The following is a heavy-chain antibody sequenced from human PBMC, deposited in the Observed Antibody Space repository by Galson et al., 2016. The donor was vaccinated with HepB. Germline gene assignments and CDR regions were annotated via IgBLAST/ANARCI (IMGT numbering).Heavy chain of an antibody. Sequence: SVKVSCKASGYTFTSYAMHWVRQAPGQRLEWMGWINAGNGSTKYSQKFQGRVTITRDTSASTAYMELSSLRSEDTAVYYCARDGRDGYNSLDYWGQGTLVTVSS. D-gene: IGHD5-24*01. V-gene: IGHV1-3*01. CDR1: GYTFTSYA. J-gene: IGHJ4*02. CDR3: ARDGRDGYNSLDY. CDR2: INAGNGST.